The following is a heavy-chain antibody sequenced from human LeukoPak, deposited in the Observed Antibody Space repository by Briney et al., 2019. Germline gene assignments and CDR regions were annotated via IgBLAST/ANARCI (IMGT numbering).Heavy chain of an antibody. CDR1: GFTFSSYW. J-gene: IGHJ4*02. CDR2: INSDGSSI. V-gene: IGHV3-74*03. Sequence: PGRSLRLSCAASGFTFSSYWMHWVRQAPGKGPVWVSRINSDGSSITYADSVKGRFTISRDNAKNTLYLQMNSLRVEDTAVYYCAREGRVSGYDFDCWGQGTLVTVSS. CDR3: AREGRVSGYDFDC. D-gene: IGHD5-12*01.